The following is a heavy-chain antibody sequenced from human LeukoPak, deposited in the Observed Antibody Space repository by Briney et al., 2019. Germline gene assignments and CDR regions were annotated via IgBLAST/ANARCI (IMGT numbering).Heavy chain of an antibody. Sequence: NPSETLSLTCTVSGGSISGYYWSWIRQPPGKALEWIGYIYSGSTDYNPSLKSRVTISMDTSKNQFSLNLSSLTAADTAVYYCARGVNSGYFDYCGQGTLVTVSS. J-gene: IGHJ4*02. CDR1: GGSISGYY. D-gene: IGHD1-26*01. CDR3: ARGVNSGYFDY. V-gene: IGHV4-59*01. CDR2: IYSGST.